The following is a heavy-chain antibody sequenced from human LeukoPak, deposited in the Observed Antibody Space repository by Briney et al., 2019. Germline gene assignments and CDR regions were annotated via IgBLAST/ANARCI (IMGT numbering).Heavy chain of an antibody. V-gene: IGHV1-69*13. CDR2: IIPIFGTA. J-gene: IGHJ4*02. CDR1: GGTFSSYA. D-gene: IGHD2-15*01. Sequence: SVKVSCKASGGTFSSYAISWVRQAPGQGLEWMGGIIPIFGTANYAQKFQGRVTITADESTSTAYMELSSLRSEDTALYYCATQYCSGGSCYHTFDYWGQETLVTVSS. CDR3: ATQYCSGGSCYHTFDY.